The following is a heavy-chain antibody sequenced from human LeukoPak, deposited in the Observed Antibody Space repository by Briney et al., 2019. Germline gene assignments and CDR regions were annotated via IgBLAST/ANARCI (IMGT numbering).Heavy chain of an antibody. CDR1: GGTFSSYA. CDR3: ARDYGDSYFDY. CDR2: IIPIFGTA. D-gene: IGHD4-17*01. Sequence: SVKVSCKASGGTFSSYAISWVRQGLRQRLEWGGGIIPIFGTANYAQKFQGRVTITTDESTSTAYMELSSLRSEDTAVYYCARDYGDSYFDYWGQGTLVTVSS. J-gene: IGHJ4*02. V-gene: IGHV1-69*05.